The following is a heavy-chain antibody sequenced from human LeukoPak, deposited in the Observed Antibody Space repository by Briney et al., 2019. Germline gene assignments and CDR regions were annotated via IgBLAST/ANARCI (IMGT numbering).Heavy chain of an antibody. J-gene: IGHJ4*02. D-gene: IGHD5-18*01. CDR1: GYSISSGYY. CDR3: ARVVDTAIAGYYFDY. CDR2: IYHSGST. Sequence: SETLSLTCAVSGYSISSGYYWGWLRQPPGKGLEWIGSIYHSGSTYYNPSLKSRVTISVDTSKNQFSLKLSSVTAADTAVYYCARVVDTAIAGYYFDYWGQGTLVTVSS. V-gene: IGHV4-38-2*01.